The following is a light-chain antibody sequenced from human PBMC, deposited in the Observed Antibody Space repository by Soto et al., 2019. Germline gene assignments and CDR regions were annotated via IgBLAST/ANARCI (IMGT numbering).Light chain of an antibody. V-gene: IGLV2-14*03. CDR2: DVN. Sequence: QSALTQPASVSGSPGQSITVSCTGISSDVGDSTYVSWYQQHPGKAPRLIISDVNNRPSGVSPRFSGSKSGNTASLIISGLQAEDEADYYCSSQTGSATMVFGGGTKVTVL. CDR1: SSDVGDSTY. J-gene: IGLJ2*01. CDR3: SSQTGSATMV.